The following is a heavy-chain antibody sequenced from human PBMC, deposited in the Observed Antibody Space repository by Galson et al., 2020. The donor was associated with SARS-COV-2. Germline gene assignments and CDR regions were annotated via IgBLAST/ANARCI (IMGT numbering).Heavy chain of an antibody. CDR1: GYTFTDYY. Sequence: ASVKVSCKASGYTFTDYYIHWVRQAPGQGLEWMGWINPKSSGTNYAQKFEGRVTMTRDTSITTAYMELSRLRADDTAVYYCARLRYYDVLTGYIVDVWGQGTMVTVSS. D-gene: IGHD3-9*01. V-gene: IGHV1-2*02. J-gene: IGHJ6*02. CDR3: ARLRYYDVLTGYIVDV. CDR2: INPKSSGT.